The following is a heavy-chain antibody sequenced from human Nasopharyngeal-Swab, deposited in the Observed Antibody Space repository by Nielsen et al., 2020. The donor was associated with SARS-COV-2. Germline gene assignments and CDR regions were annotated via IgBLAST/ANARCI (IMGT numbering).Heavy chain of an antibody. J-gene: IGHJ6*02. CDR2: ISGDGGNT. CDR3: AEAQGVATVANYYYFGMDV. Sequence: GESLKISCAASGFTFDDYAMHWVRQAPGKGLEWVSLISGDGGNTYYAESAKGRFTISRDNSKNSLYLQMNSLRTEDTALYYCAEAQGVATVANYYYFGMDVWGQGTTVTVSS. V-gene: IGHV3-43*02. D-gene: IGHD2-21*02. CDR1: GFTFDDYA.